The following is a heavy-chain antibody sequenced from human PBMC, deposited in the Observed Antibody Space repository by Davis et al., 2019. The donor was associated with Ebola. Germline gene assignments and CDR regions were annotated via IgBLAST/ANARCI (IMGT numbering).Heavy chain of an antibody. CDR1: GGSISSSSYY. Sequence: PSETLSLTCTVSGGSISSSSYYWGWIRQPPGKGLEWIGSIYYSGSTYYNPSLKSRVTISVDTSKNQFSLKLSSVTAADTAVYYCGVLAARGYWGQGTLVTVSS. J-gene: IGHJ4*02. CDR3: GVLAARGY. D-gene: IGHD6-6*01. V-gene: IGHV4-39*07. CDR2: IYYSGST.